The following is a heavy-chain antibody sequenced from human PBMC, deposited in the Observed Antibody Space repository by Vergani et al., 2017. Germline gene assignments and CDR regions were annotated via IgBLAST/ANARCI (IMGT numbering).Heavy chain of an antibody. D-gene: IGHD2-2*01. CDR3: ARDLSRSRAFDI. CDR2: ISSSSSYI. Sequence: EVQLLESGGGLVKPGGSLRLSCAASGFTFSSYSMNWVRQAPGKGLEWVSSISSSSSYIYYADSVKGRFTISRDNAKNSLYLQMNSLRAEDTAVYYCARDLSRSRAFDIWGQGTMVTVSS. CDR1: GFTFSSYS. J-gene: IGHJ3*02. V-gene: IGHV3-21*01.